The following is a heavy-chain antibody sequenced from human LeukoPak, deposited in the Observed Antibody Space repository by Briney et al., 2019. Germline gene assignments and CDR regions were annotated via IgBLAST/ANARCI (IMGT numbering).Heavy chain of an antibody. CDR2: IYTSGNT. D-gene: IGHD2-15*01. V-gene: IGHV4-4*09. J-gene: IGHJ4*02. Sequence: SETLSLTFTVSGGSISSYYWSWIRQPPGKGLEWIGYIYTSGNTNYNPSLKSRVTISVDTSKNQFSLKLSSVTAADTAVYYWVHGGFYRHFDYWGQGTLVTVSS. CDR1: GGSISSYY. CDR3: VHGGFYRHFDY.